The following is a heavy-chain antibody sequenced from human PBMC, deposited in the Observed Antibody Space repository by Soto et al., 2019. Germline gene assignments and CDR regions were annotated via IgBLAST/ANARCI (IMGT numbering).Heavy chain of an antibody. V-gene: IGHV4-39*01. J-gene: IGHJ5*02. Sequence: SETLSLTCSVSGGSVTLTSYYWGWIRQPPGKGLGWIGNVYYSGSTNYNPSLKSRVTISVDTSKNQFSLKLSSVTAADTAVYYCARVRFLEWLLAGWFDPWGQGTLVTVSS. CDR3: ARVRFLEWLLAGWFDP. D-gene: IGHD3-3*01. CDR1: GGSVTLTSYY. CDR2: VYYSGST.